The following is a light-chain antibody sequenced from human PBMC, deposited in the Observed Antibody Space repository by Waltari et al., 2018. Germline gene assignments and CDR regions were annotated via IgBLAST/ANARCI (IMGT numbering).Light chain of an antibody. CDR2: DTS. J-gene: IGKJ2*01. CDR3: QQGNSFPRA. Sequence: DIQMTQSPSSVSASVGDRVSITCRASQGISTWLAWYQQKPGQAPQLLIYDTSTLQTGVSSRFSGSGSGTEFTLSISNLQPEDFAMYYCQQGNSFPRAFGQGTKLEIK. V-gene: IGKV1-12*01. CDR1: QGISTW.